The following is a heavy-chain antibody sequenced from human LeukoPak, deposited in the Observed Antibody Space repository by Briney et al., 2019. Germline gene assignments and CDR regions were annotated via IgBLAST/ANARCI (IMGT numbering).Heavy chain of an antibody. V-gene: IGHV4-34*01. CDR3: ARGEVERAFDY. CDR1: GGSFSGYY. D-gene: IGHD2-2*01. CDR2: INHSGST. Sequence: SETLSLTCAVYGGSFSGYYWSWIRQPPGKGLEWIGEINHSGSTNYSPSLKSRVTISVDTSKNQFSLKLSSVTAADTAVYYCARGEVERAFDYWGQGTLVTVSS. J-gene: IGHJ4*02.